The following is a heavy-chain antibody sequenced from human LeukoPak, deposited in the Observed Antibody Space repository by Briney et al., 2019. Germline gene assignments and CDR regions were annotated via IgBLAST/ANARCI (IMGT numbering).Heavy chain of an antibody. Sequence: ASVKVSCKASGGTFSSYAISWVRQAPGQRLEWMGWINAGNGNTKYSQKFQGRVTITRDTSAGTAYMELSSLRSEDTAVYYCARGVDIVVVPAADGNWFDPWGQGTLVTVSS. CDR2: INAGNGNT. J-gene: IGHJ5*02. D-gene: IGHD2-2*03. CDR1: GGTFSSYA. CDR3: ARGVDIVVVPAADGNWFDP. V-gene: IGHV1-3*01.